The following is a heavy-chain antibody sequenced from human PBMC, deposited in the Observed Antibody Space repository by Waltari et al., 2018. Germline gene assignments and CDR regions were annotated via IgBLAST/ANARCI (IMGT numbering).Heavy chain of an antibody. CDR3: SRGHGANSPGPLGS. V-gene: IGHV3-48*01. D-gene: IGHD4-17*01. CDR1: GFTFSSYN. CDR2: ISCSGWST. J-gene: IGHJ5*02. Sequence: DVHLVESGGALVKPGGSLRLSCAGSGFTFSSYNMAGVRQAPGKGVVCLYYISCSGWSTNDADSVKCRFTISGDNANNVWYLQMSSLRVEDTAVYFCSRGHGANSPGPLGSWGQGTLVTVSS.